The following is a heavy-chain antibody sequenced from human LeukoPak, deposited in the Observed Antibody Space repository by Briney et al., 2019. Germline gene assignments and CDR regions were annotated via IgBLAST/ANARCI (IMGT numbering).Heavy chain of an antibody. D-gene: IGHD3-3*02. CDR1: GFTFSSYA. Sequence: PGGSLRLSCAASGFTFSSYAMSWVRQTPGKGLEYVSAISSSGVNTYYADSVKGRFTISRDNSKDTLYLQMNSLRAEDTAVYYCAKDRWSASIRLVIDYWGQGTLVTVSS. CDR3: AKDRWSASIRLVIDY. CDR2: ISSSGVNT. V-gene: IGHV3-23*01. J-gene: IGHJ4*02.